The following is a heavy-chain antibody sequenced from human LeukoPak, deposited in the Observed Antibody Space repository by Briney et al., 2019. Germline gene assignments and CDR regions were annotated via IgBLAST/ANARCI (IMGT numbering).Heavy chain of an antibody. CDR1: VGSISSYY. CDR3: ASGDGYNYSFDY. V-gene: IGHV4-59*01. D-gene: IGHD5-24*01. J-gene: IGHJ4*02. Sequence: SETLSLICTVSVGSISSYYWNWIRQPPGKGLEWIGYIYYSGSTNYNPSLKSRVTISLDTSKNQFSLKLSSVTSADTAVYYCASGDGYNYSFDYWGQGTLVTVSS. CDR2: IYYSGST.